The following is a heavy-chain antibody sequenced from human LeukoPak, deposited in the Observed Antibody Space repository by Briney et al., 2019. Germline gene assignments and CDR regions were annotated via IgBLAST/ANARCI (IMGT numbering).Heavy chain of an antibody. CDR1: GLTFNKYA. Sequence: PGGSLTLSCAVSGLTFNKYAMNWVRQGPGKGLEWVSGIGASGATTYYADSVKGRFTISRDNSKNTLFLQLKSLRADDTGVYFCSKDLEAVAGTTVNDYWGQGSPVTVSS. V-gene: IGHV3-23*01. CDR3: SKDLEAVAGTTVNDY. J-gene: IGHJ4*02. CDR2: IGASGATT. D-gene: IGHD6-19*01.